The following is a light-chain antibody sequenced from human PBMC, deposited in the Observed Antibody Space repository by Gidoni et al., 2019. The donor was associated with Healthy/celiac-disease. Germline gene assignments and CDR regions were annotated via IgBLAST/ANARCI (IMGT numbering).Light chain of an antibody. CDR3: QQRSNWPPAIT. CDR1: QSVSSY. V-gene: IGKV3-11*01. CDR2: DAS. Sequence: EIVLTQSPATLSLSPGERATLSCRASQSVSSYLAWYQQKPGQAPRLLTYDASNRATGIPARFSGSGSGTDFTLTISSLEPEDFAVYYCQQRSNWPPAITFGPGTKVEIK. J-gene: IGKJ3*01.